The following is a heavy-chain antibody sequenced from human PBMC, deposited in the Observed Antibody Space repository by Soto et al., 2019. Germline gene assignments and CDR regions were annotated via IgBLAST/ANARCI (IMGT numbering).Heavy chain of an antibody. J-gene: IGHJ4*02. CDR3: ARERHTVVTPGYFDY. CDR2: IYYSGST. CDR1: GGSISSGDYY. Sequence: PSETLSLTCTVSGGSISSGDYYWSWIRQPPGKGLEWIGYIYYSGSTYYNPSLKSRVTISVDTSKNQFSLKLTSVTAADTAVYYCARERHTVVTPGYFDYWGQGTLVTVSS. D-gene: IGHD2-15*01. V-gene: IGHV4-30-4*01.